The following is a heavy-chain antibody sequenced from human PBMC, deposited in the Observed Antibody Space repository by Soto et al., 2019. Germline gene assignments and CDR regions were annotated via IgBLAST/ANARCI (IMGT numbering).Heavy chain of an antibody. CDR3: VQSRCGGDCLQSYSSHSYYGLDV. CDR1: GLSLSTTGVG. CDR2: IYWDDDK. J-gene: IGHJ6*02. V-gene: IGHV2-5*02. D-gene: IGHD2-21*02. Sequence: QITLKESGPPLVKPTQTLTLTCTFSGLSLSTTGVGVGWIRQPPGKALEWLALIYWDDDKRYSPSLKSRLTITKDPSKTQVVLTMTNMDPVDTATYYCVQSRCGGDCLQSYSSHSYYGLDVWGQGTTVTVSS.